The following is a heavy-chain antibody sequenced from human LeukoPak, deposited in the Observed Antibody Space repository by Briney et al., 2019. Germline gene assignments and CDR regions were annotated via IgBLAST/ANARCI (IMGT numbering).Heavy chain of an antibody. CDR1: GYTFTSYG. D-gene: IGHD6-19*01. J-gene: IGHJ5*02. V-gene: IGHV1-18*01. Sequence: ASVKVSCKASGYTFTSYGISWVRQAPRQGLEWMGWISAYNGNTNYAQKLQGRVTMTTDTSTSTAYMELRSLRSDDTAVYYCARDFVGIAVAGTGSNWFDPWGQGTLVTVSS. CDR3: ARDFVGIAVAGTGSNWFDP. CDR2: ISAYNGNT.